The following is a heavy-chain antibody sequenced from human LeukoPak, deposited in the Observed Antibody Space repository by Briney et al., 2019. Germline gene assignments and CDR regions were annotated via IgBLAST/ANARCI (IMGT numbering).Heavy chain of an antibody. CDR1: GFTFSSYA. J-gene: IGHJ4*02. V-gene: IGHV3-30-3*01. CDR2: ISYDGSNK. CDR3: AKVELVAYLHFDY. Sequence: GGSLRLSCAASGFTFSSYAMHWVRQAPGKGLEWVAVISYDGSNKYYADSVKGRFTISRDNSKNTLYLQMNSLRAEDTAVYYCAKVELVAYLHFDYWGQGTLVTASS. D-gene: IGHD2-8*02.